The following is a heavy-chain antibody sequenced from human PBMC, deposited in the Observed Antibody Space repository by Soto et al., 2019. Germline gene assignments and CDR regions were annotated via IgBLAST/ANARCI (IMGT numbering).Heavy chain of an antibody. Sequence: QVQLVESGGGVVQPGRSLRLSCAASGFTFTSNAMHWVRQAPGKGLEWVAFISYDGTTKFYADSVKGRFSISRDNSKNTLYLQLNSLKPEDTAVYYCAKDAGYFYGNNVFDYWGQGTLVTVSS. CDR2: ISYDGTTK. D-gene: IGHD5-18*01. V-gene: IGHV3-30-3*01. CDR1: GFTFTSNA. J-gene: IGHJ4*02. CDR3: AKDAGYFYGNNVFDY.